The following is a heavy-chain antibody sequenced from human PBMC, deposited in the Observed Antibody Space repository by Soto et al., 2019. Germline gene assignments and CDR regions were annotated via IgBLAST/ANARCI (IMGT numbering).Heavy chain of an antibody. J-gene: IGHJ6*02. Sequence: VQLVESGGGVVQPGRSLRLSCAASGFTFSSYGMHWVRQAPGKGLEWVAVIWYDGSNKYYADSVKGRFTISRDNSKNALYLQMNGLRAEDTAVYYCARDKNFYGMDVWGQGTTVTVSS. CDR2: IWYDGSNK. V-gene: IGHV3-33*01. CDR3: ARDKNFYGMDV. CDR1: GFTFSSYG.